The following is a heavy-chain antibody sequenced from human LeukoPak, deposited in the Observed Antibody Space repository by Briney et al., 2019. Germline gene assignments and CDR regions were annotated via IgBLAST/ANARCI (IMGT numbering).Heavy chain of an antibody. CDR2: VYWDGDK. J-gene: IGHJ4*02. CDR3: AHRLEYTRSFDY. D-gene: IGHD6-6*01. CDR1: GFSLSTTGVG. Sequence: SGPTLVNPTQTLTLTCTFSGFSLSTTGVGVGWVRQPPGKALEWLVLVYWDGDKRYSPSLKSRLTITKDTSKNQVVLTMIHMDPVDTATYYCAHRLEYTRSFDYWGQGTLVTVSS. V-gene: IGHV2-5*02.